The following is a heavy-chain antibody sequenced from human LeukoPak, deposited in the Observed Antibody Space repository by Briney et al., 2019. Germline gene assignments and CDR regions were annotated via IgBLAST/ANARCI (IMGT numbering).Heavy chain of an antibody. Sequence: PGGSLRLSCAASGFTFSSYWMSWVRQAPGKGLEWVANIKQDGSEKYYVDSVKGRFTISRDNAKNSLYLQMNSLRAEDTAVYYCARREYYHYYYYYGMDVWGQGTTVTVSS. CDR1: GFTFSSYW. CDR2: IKQDGSEK. J-gene: IGHJ6*02. V-gene: IGHV3-7*01. CDR3: ARREYYHYYYYYGMDV. D-gene: IGHD3-10*01.